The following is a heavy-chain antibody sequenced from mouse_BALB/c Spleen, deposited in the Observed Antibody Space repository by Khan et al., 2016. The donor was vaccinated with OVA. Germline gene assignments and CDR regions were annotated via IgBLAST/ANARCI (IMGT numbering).Heavy chain of an antibody. Sequence: EVELVESGGGLVQPGGSRKLSCAASGFTFSSFGMHWVRQAPEKGLEWVAYVSSGSAPIYYADIVKGRFTISRDNPKNTLLLQMTSLRSEDTAMDYCARSLITTCYFDVWGAGTTVTVSS. CDR3: ARSLITTCYFDV. CDR1: GFTFSSFG. CDR2: VSSGSAPI. D-gene: IGHD2-4*01. J-gene: IGHJ1*01. V-gene: IGHV5-17*02.